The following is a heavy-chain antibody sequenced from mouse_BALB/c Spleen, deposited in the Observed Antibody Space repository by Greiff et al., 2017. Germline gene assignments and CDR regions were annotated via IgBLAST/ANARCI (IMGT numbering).Heavy chain of an antibody. J-gene: IGHJ1*01. V-gene: IGHV5-4*02. Sequence: DVMLVESGGGLVKPGGSLKLSCAASGFTFSDYYMYWVRQTPEKRLEWVATISDGGSYTYYPDSVKGRFTISRDNAKNNLYLQMSSLKSEDTAMYYCARDVSSYWYFDVWGAGTTVTVSS. CDR2: ISDGGSYT. CDR1: GFTFSDYY. CDR3: ARDVSSYWYFDV. D-gene: IGHD1-1*01.